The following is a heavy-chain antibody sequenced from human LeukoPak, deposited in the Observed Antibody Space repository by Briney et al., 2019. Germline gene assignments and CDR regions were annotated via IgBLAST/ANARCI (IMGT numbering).Heavy chain of an antibody. CDR1: GGSISSGGYY. CDR3: ARAVDSSAFSAFQH. D-gene: IGHD3-22*01. J-gene: IGHJ1*01. V-gene: IGHV4-31*03. Sequence: SQTLSLTCTVSGGSISSGGYYWSWIRQHPGKGLEWIGYIYYSGSTYYNPSLKSRVTISVDTSKNQFSLKLSSVTAADTAVYYRARAVDSSAFSAFQHWGQGTLVTVSS. CDR2: IYYSGST.